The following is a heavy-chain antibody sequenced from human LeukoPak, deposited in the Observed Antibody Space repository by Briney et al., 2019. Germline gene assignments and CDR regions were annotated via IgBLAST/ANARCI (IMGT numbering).Heavy chain of an antibody. CDR3: ARRYAQGLFDY. CDR2: INPNSGGT. J-gene: IGHJ4*02. V-gene: IGHV1-2*02. D-gene: IGHD2-2*01. CDR1: GYTFTGYY. Sequence: GASVKVSCKASGYTFTGYYMHWVRQAPGQGLEWMGWINPNSGGTNYAQKFQGRVTMTTDTSTSTAYMELRSLRSDDTAVYYCARRYAQGLFDYWGQGTLVTVSS.